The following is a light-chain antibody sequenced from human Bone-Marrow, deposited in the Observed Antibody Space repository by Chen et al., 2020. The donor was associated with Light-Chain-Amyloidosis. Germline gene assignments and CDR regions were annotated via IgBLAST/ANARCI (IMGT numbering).Light chain of an antibody. CDR1: QTISSNY. J-gene: IGKJ4*01. Sequence: EIVLTQSPATLLLSPGEGANLSCRASQTISSNYLTWYQKKFGQAPRLLIYGSSSRATGIPDRFTGSGSGTDFTLTINRLEPEDFAMYYCQQYGTSPLTFGGGTKVEIK. CDR2: GSS. CDR3: QQYGTSPLT. V-gene: IGKV3-20*01.